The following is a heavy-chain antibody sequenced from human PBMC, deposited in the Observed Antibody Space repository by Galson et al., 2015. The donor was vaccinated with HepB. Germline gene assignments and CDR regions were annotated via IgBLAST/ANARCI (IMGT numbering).Heavy chain of an antibody. CDR3: TRLGDLSGYSSL. D-gene: IGHD6-13*01. Sequence: SLRLSCAASGFTFSGSAMHWVRQASGRGLEWVGRIGSKANSSATAYAASVKGRFTISRDDSKNTACMQMNSLKTEDTAVYYCTRLGDLSGYSSLWGQGTLVTVSS. V-gene: IGHV3-73*01. CDR2: IGSKANSSAT. CDR1: GFTFSGSA. J-gene: IGHJ4*02.